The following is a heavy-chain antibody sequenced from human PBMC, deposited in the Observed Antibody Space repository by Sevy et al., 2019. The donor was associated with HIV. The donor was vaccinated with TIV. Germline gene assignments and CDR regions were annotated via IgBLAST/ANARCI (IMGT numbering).Heavy chain of an antibody. CDR2: ISYDGSNK. CDR3: ASWSGYYTASLHYYYYGMDV. J-gene: IGHJ6*02. D-gene: IGHD3-3*01. CDR1: GFTFSSYA. Sequence: GGSLRLSCAASGFTFSSYAMHWVRQAPGKGLEWVAVISYDGSNKYYADSVKGRFTISRDNSKNTLYLQMNSLRAEDTAVYYCASWSGYYTASLHYYYYGMDVWGQGTTVTVSS. V-gene: IGHV3-30*04.